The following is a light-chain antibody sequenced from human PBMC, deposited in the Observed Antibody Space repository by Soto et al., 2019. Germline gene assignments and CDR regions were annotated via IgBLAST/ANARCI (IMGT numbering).Light chain of an antibody. CDR3: QTWGTGIVV. J-gene: IGLJ2*01. CDR1: SGHSSYA. Sequence: QSVLTQSPSASASLGASVKLTCTLSSGHSSYAIAWHQQQAEKGPRYFMKVNSDGTHSKVDGIPDRFSGSSSGAERYLTISSLQSEDEADYYCQTWGTGIVVFGGGTKLTVL. V-gene: IGLV4-69*01. CDR2: VNSDGTH.